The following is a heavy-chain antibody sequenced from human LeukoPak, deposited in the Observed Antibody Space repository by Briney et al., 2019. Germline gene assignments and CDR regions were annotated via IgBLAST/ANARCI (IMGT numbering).Heavy chain of an antibody. D-gene: IGHD6-19*01. J-gene: IGHJ4*02. CDR1: GDSVSSNSAA. Sequence: SQTLSLTCAISGDSVSSNSAAWNWTRQSPSRGLEWLGRTYYRSKWYSDYAVSVKSRITINRDTSKNQFSLQLNSVTPEDTAVYYCTRGIVVAGIDYWGQGTLVTVSS. V-gene: IGHV6-1*01. CDR2: TYYRSKWYS. CDR3: TRGIVVAGIDY.